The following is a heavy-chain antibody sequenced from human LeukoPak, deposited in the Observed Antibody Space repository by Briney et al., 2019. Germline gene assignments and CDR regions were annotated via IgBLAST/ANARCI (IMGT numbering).Heavy chain of an antibody. Sequence: SETLSLTCTVSGGSISSSSYYWGWIRQPPGKGLEWIGSIYYSGSTYYNSSLKSRVTISVDTSKNQFSLKLSSVTAADTAVYYCARRDFGDFGYWGQGTLVTVSS. CDR2: IYYSGST. D-gene: IGHD3-3*01. CDR1: GGSISSSSYY. J-gene: IGHJ4*02. V-gene: IGHV4-39*01. CDR3: ARRDFGDFGY.